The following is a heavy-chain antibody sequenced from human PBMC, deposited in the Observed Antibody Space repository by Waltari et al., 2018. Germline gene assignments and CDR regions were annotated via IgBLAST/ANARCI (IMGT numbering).Heavy chain of an antibody. V-gene: IGHV3-7*04. D-gene: IGHD6-13*01. J-gene: IGHJ4*02. CDR3: ARDLMRVAGTL. Sequence: QLVESGGGLVQPGGSLRLSCRASGFSFSNSWMTWVRQAPGKGLEWVANIKRDASEKSYVGSVEGRFTISRDNAENSLYLQMNSLRVEDTAVYYCARDLMRVAGTLWGQGTLVTVSS. CDR2: IKRDASEK. CDR1: GFSFSNSW.